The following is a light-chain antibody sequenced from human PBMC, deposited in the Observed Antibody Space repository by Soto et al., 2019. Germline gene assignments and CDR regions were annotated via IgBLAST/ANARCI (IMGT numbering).Light chain of an antibody. CDR2: EVS. V-gene: IGLV2-8*01. CDR3: SSYAGSFYV. Sequence: QSALTQPPSASGSPGQSVTISCTGTISDVGGYNYVSWYQQHPGKAPKLMIYEVSKRPSGVPDRFSGSKSGNTASLTVSGLQAEDEADYYCSSYAGSFYVFGTGTKVTVL. CDR1: ISDVGGYNY. J-gene: IGLJ1*01.